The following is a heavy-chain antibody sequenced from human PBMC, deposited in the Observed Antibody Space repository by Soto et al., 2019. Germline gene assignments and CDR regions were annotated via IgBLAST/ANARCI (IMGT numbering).Heavy chain of an antibody. D-gene: IGHD3-10*01. CDR3: ARGGVSRGAFDI. J-gene: IGHJ3*02. Sequence: QVQLVQSGAEVKKPGASVKVSCKASGYTFTSYDINWVRQAAGQGLEWLGWMNPSSGNKAYAQNFQGRVTMTRNPSISTAYLELTSLTSEDTAAYYCARGGVSRGAFDIWGRGTLVTVTS. V-gene: IGHV1-8*01. CDR2: MNPSSGNK. CDR1: GYTFTSYD.